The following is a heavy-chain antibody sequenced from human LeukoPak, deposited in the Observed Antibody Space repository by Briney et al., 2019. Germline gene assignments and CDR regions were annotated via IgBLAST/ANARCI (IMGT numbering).Heavy chain of an antibody. Sequence: GGSLRLSCAASGFTFRSYWMSWVRQAPGKGLEWVANIKQDGSQKYYVDSVKGRFTISRDNAKNSLYLQMNSLRAEDTAVYYCARVDPSAAADYWGQGTLVTVSS. J-gene: IGHJ4*02. CDR1: GFTFRSYW. CDR2: IKQDGSQK. V-gene: IGHV3-7*01. D-gene: IGHD2-2*01. CDR3: ARVDPSAAADY.